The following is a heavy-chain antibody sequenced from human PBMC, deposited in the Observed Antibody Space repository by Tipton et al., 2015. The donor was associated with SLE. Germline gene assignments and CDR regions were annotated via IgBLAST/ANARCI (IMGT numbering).Heavy chain of an antibody. D-gene: IGHD2-21*01. J-gene: IGHJ4*02. CDR1: GGSISRSSHY. Sequence: LRLSCTVSGGSISRSSHYWGWIRQPPGKGLEWIGSIYYSGRTYYNSSLKSRVTISVDTSKNQFSLKLSSVTAADTAVYFCARADRGNCRNSDCYIFDYWGQGTPVTVSS. V-gene: IGHV4-39*07. CDR2: IYYSGRT. CDR3: ARADRGNCRNSDCYIFDY.